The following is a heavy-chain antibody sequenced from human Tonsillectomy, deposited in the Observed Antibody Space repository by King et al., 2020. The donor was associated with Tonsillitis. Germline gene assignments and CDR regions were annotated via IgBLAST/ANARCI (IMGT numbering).Heavy chain of an antibody. Sequence: DVQLVESGGGLVQPGGSLRLSCEASVFTLRSYGMAWVRLAPGKGLEWVSSISNSGGHTYYADSVKGRFTISRDNSRNTLYLQMNSLRAEDTAVYFCANLRVGDYASYYDYWGQGTQVTVSS. CDR3: ANLRVGDYASYYDY. D-gene: IGHD4-17*01. V-gene: IGHV3-23*04. J-gene: IGHJ4*02. CDR2: ISNSGGHT. CDR1: VFTLRSYG.